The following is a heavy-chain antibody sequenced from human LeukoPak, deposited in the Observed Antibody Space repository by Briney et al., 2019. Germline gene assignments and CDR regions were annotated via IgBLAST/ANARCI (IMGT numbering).Heavy chain of an antibody. J-gene: IGHJ3*02. Sequence: EGSLRLSCAASGFTFSSYAMSWVRQAPGKGLEWVSAISGSGGSTYYADSVKGRFTISRDNSKNTLYLQMNSLSAEDTAVYYCAKGLGYYDSSGYYTDAFDIWGQGTMVTVSS. CDR1: GFTFSSYA. CDR3: AKGLGYYDSSGYYTDAFDI. V-gene: IGHV3-23*01. CDR2: ISGSGGST. D-gene: IGHD3-22*01.